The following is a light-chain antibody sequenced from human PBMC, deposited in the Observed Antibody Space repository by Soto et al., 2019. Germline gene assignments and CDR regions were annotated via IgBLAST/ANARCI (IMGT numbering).Light chain of an antibody. CDR2: QDS. CDR3: QAWDSSTGV. CDR1: KLGNKY. V-gene: IGLV3-1*01. J-gene: IGLJ1*01. Sequence: ELTQPPSVSVSPGQTASITCSGDKLGNKYACWYQQKPGQSPVLVIYQDSKRPSGIPERFSGSNSGNTATLTISGTQAMDEADYYCQAWDSSTGVFGTGTKVTVL.